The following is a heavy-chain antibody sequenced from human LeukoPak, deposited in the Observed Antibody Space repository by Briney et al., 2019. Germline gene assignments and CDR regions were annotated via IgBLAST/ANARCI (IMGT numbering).Heavy chain of an antibody. CDR1: GGSISSGSYY. J-gene: IGHJ4*02. D-gene: IGHD6-6*01. CDR2: IYTSGST. V-gene: IGHV4-61*02. CDR3: ARGIAARHTFYYFDY. Sequence: KASQTLSLTCTVSGGSISSGSYYWSWIRQPAGKGLEWIGRIYTSGSTNYNPSLKSRVTMSVDTSKNQFSLKLSSVTAADTAVYYCARGIAARHTFYYFDYWGQGTLVTVSS.